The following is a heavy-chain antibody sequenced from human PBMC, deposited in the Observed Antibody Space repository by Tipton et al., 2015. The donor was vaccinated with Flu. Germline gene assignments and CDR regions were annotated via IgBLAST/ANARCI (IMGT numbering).Heavy chain of an antibody. V-gene: IGHV4-61*02. CDR1: GGSISSGSYY. CDR2: IYTSGST. Sequence: TLSLTCTASGGSISSGSYYWSWIRQPAGKGLEWIGRIYTSGSTDYNPSLKRRVTISVDTSKNQFSLKLSSVTAADTAVYYCARNGFDIWGPGTMVTVSS. CDR3: ARNGFDI. J-gene: IGHJ3*02.